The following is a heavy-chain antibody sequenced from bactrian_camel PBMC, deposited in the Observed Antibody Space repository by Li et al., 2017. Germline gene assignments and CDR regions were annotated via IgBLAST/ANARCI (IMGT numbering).Heavy chain of an antibody. V-gene: IGHV3S53*01. CDR3: AADYHIRDYAVGFGSGLCGEEYEYTS. J-gene: IGHJ6*01. CDR1: GYAYSITC. Sequence: HVQLVESGGGSVQAGGSLRLSCAVSGYAYSITCMGWFRQAPGKQREWVSSISTDGSTTYADSVKGRFTISKDKAKDTVYLQMNGLKPDDTAMYYCAADYHIRDYAVGFGSGLCGEEYEYTSWGQGTQVTVS. CDR2: ISTDGST. D-gene: IGHD4*01.